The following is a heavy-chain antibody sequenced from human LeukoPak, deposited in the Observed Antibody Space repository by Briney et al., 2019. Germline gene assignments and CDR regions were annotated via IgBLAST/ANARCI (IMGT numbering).Heavy chain of an antibody. D-gene: IGHD3-16*01. CDR3: ARGGVMLDAFDI. V-gene: IGHV1-69*13. CDR2: IIPIFGTA. J-gene: IGHJ3*02. CDR1: GGTFRSYA. Sequence: SVKVSCKASGGTFRSYAITWVRQAPGQGLEWMGGIIPIFGTANYARKFQDRVTITADESTSTAYMELSSLRSEDTAVYYCARGGVMLDAFDIWGQGTMVTVSS.